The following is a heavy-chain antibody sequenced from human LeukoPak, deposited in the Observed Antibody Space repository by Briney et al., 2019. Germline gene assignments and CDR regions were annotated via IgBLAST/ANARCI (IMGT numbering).Heavy chain of an antibody. D-gene: IGHD2/OR15-2a*01. Sequence: GGSLSPSCVASGFTFSNAWMSWVRQAPGRGLEWVGRIKSKTEGGTTDYAALVTGTFTISRDDAKNTLYLQMNSLKTEDTAVYYCTTGTTPKVYDRVFRSATDNWGHGALVTVSS. V-gene: IGHV3-15*01. CDR2: IKSKTEGGTT. CDR1: GFTFSNAW. CDR3: TTGTTPKVYDRVFRSATDN. J-gene: IGHJ4*03.